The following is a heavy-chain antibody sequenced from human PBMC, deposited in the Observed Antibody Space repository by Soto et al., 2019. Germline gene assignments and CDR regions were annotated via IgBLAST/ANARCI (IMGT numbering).Heavy chain of an antibody. V-gene: IGHV4-34*01. CDR3: ARVGQQLVRYWFDP. CDR2: INHSGST. D-gene: IGHD6-13*01. J-gene: IGHJ5*02. Sequence: SETLSLTCAVYGGSFSCYYWSWIRQPPGKGLEWIGEINHSGSTNYNPSLKSRVTISVDTSKNQFSLKLSSVTAADTAVYYCARVGQQLVRYWFDPWGQGTLVTVSS. CDR1: GGSFSCYY.